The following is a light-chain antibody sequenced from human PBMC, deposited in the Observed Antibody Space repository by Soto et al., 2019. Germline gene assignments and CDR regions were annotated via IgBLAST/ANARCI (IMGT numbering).Light chain of an antibody. Sequence: EIVLTQSPGTLSLSPGERPTLSCRASQSVSSSYLAWYQQKPGQAPRLLIYGASSRATGIPDRFSGSGSGTDFTLTISRLEPEDFAVYYCQQYGSSQGLTFGGGTKVEIK. CDR1: QSVSSSY. J-gene: IGKJ4*01. V-gene: IGKV3-20*01. CDR2: GAS. CDR3: QQYGSSQGLT.